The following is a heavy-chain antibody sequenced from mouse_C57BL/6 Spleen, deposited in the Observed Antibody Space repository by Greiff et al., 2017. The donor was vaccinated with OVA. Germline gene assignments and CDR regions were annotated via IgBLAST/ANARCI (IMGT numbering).Heavy chain of an antibody. CDR1: GYTFTSYW. D-gene: IGHD1-1*01. J-gene: IGHJ2*01. CDR3: ARSRVTTVVASKDIDY. V-gene: IGHV1-59*01. CDR2: IDPSDSYT. Sequence: QVQLKQPGAELVRPGTSVKLSCKASGYTFTSYWMHWVKQRPGQGLEWIGVIDPSDSYTNYNQKFKGKATLTVDTSSSTAYMQLSSLTSEDSAVDYCARSRVTTVVASKDIDYWGQGTTLTVSS.